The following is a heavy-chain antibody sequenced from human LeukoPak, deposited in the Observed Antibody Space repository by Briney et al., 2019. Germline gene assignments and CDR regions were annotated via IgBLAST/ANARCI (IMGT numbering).Heavy chain of an antibody. D-gene: IGHD3-10*01. CDR2: INQDGSGK. V-gene: IGHV3-7*01. Sequence: GGSLRLSCSVSGFTFSNSWMSWVRQAPGKGLEWVANINQDGSGKYYVDSVKGRFTISRDNAKSSLYLQMSSLRAEDTALYYCGRDMDVWGQGTTVTVSS. CDR3: GRDMDV. J-gene: IGHJ6*02. CDR1: GFTFSNSW.